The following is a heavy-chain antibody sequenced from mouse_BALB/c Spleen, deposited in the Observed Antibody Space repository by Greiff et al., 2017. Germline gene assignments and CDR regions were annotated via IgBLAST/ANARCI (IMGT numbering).Heavy chain of an antibody. V-gene: IGHV5-17*02. J-gene: IGHJ4*01. Sequence: EVKVVESGGGLVQPGGSRKLSCAASGFTFSSFGMHWVRQAPEKGLEWVAYISSGSSTIYYADTVKGRFTISRDNPKNTLFLQMTSLRSEDTAMYYCARRGGPYAMDYWGQGTSVTVSS. CDR2: ISSGSSTI. CDR1: GFTFSSFG. CDR3: ARRGGPYAMDY.